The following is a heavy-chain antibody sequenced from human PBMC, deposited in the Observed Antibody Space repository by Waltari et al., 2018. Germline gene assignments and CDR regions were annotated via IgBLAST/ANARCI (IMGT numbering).Heavy chain of an antibody. D-gene: IGHD3-3*01. V-gene: IGHV3-23*01. Sequence: EVQLLESGGGLVQPGGSLRLSCAALGSPFSRYAMSWVRQAPGKGVEWGSGISGGGGSTNYADSGKGRFTIARDNSKNTLYLQMNSLRAEDTAVYYCATTLRFLELGDYWGQGTLVTVSS. CDR2: ISGGGGST. CDR3: ATTLRFLELGDY. CDR1: GSPFSRYA. J-gene: IGHJ4*02.